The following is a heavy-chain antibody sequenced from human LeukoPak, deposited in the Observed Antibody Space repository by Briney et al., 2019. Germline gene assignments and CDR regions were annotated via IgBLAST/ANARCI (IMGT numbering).Heavy chain of an antibody. V-gene: IGHV1-8*03. D-gene: IGHD3-22*01. CDR1: GYTSTNYD. J-gene: IGHJ4*02. CDR2: MNPNSGKT. Sequence: ASVKVSCKASGYTSTNYDINWVRQATGQGLEWMGWMNPNSGKTGYAQKFQGRVTLTRNTSISTAYMELSSLRSEDTAVYYCARGVDSSSWYRFHYWGQGTLVTVSS. CDR3: ARGVDSSSWYRFHY.